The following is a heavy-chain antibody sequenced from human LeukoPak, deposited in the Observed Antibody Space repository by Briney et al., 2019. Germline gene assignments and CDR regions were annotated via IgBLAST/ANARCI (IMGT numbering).Heavy chain of an antibody. J-gene: IGHJ4*02. CDR1: GFTFSNYA. D-gene: IGHD1-1*01. CDR2: LLTGGNT. CDR3: ARQNDGQDS. V-gene: IGHV3-23*01. Sequence: GGSLRLSCAASGFTFSNYAMSWVRQAPGKGLEWVSTLLTGGNTYYADSVKGRFTISRDNSKSTLYLQTNSLRAEDTAVYYCARQNDGQDSWGQGTLVTVSS.